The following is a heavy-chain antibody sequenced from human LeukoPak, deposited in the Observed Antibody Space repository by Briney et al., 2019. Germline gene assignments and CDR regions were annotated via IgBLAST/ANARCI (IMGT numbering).Heavy chain of an antibody. V-gene: IGHV3-11*01. CDR2: ISSSGSTI. D-gene: IGHD2-15*01. CDR3: ARKVVVAATMDLDYYGMDV. J-gene: IGHJ6*02. Sequence: GGSLRLSCAASGFTFSDYYMSWIRQAPGKGLEWVSYISSSGSTIYYADSVKGRFTISRENAKNSLYLQMNSLRAEDTAVYYCARKVVVAATMDLDYYGMDVWGQGTTVTVSS. CDR1: GFTFSDYY.